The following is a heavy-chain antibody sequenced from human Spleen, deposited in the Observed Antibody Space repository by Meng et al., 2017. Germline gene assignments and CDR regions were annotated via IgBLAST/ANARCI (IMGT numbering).Heavy chain of an antibody. Sequence: QVQLVQSGAEVKKPGASVKVSCKASGYTYTDYQTDWVRQAPGQGLEWMGWITPGSGNTKYSQKFQGRLTITTDTSASTAYMELSTLRSEDTAVYYCARDFTSGSSGDPWGQGTLVTVSS. CDR1: GYTYTDYQ. CDR2: ITPGSGNT. J-gene: IGHJ5*02. V-gene: IGHV1-18*01. CDR3: ARDFTSGSSGDP. D-gene: IGHD6-19*01.